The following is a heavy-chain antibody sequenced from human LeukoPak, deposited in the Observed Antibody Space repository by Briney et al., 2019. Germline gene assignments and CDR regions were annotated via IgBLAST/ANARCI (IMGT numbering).Heavy chain of an antibody. CDR2: INPNSGGT. J-gene: IGHJ3*02. CDR3: ARELYCSSTSCRGPDAFDI. D-gene: IGHD2-2*01. CDR1: GYTFTGYY. Sequence: GAAVKVPCKASGYTFTGYYMHWVRQAPGQGLEWMGWINPNSGGTNYAQKFQGRVTMTRDTSISTAYMELSRLRSDDTAVYYCARELYCSSTSCRGPDAFDIWGQGTMVTVSS. V-gene: IGHV1-2*02.